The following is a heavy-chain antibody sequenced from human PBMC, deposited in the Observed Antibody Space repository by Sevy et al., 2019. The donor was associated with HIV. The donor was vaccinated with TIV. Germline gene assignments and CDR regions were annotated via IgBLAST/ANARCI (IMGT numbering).Heavy chain of an antibody. D-gene: IGHD3-10*01. Sequence: GGSLRLSCAASGFTFSSYSMNWVRQTPGKGLEWVSYISSSSSTIYYADSVKGRFTISRDNAKNSLYLQMNSLRDEDMAVYYCARILSIWFGELFGDFDYWGQGTLVTVSS. CDR2: ISSSSSTI. CDR3: ARILSIWFGELFGDFDY. CDR1: GFTFSSYS. V-gene: IGHV3-48*02. J-gene: IGHJ4*02.